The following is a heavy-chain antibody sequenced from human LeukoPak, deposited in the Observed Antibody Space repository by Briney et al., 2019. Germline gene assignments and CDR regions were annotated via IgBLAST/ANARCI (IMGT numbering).Heavy chain of an antibody. Sequence: GGSLRLSCAASGFTFDDYAMHWVRQAPGKGLEWVSVTSGSGGSTYYAESVKGRFTISRDNSKNTLYLQMNSLRAEDTAVYYCAKDPAEGYDFWSGYLAGYFDYWGQGTLVTVSS. CDR3: AKDPAEGYDFWSGYLAGYFDY. J-gene: IGHJ4*02. CDR2: TSGSGGST. CDR1: GFTFDDYA. D-gene: IGHD3-3*01. V-gene: IGHV3-23*01.